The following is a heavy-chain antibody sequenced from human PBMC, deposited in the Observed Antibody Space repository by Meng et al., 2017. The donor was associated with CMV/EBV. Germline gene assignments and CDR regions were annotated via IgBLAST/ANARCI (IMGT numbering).Heavy chain of an antibody. D-gene: IGHD3-22*01. CDR3: ARVWDSGWDY. Sequence: QGHLKQGGAGRLKPSETLSLTTAVYGGSFSGYYGRWIRQPPGKGLEWIGEINHSGSTNYNPSLKSRVTISVDTSKNQFPLKLSSVTAADTAVYYCARVWDSGWDYWGQGTPVTVSS. CDR1: GGSFSGYY. J-gene: IGHJ4*02. CDR2: INHSGST. V-gene: IGHV4-34*01.